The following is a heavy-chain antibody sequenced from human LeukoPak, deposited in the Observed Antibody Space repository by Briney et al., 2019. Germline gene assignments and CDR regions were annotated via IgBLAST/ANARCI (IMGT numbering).Heavy chain of an antibody. CDR1: GFTFSNYW. D-gene: IGHD3-10*01. CDR3: ARGRYYYGSGSYIF. V-gene: IGHV3-74*01. CDR2: IKSDGSST. Sequence: GGSLRLSCAASGFTFSNYWMRWVRQAPGKGLVWVSHIKSDGSSTSYADSVKGRFTISRDNAKNTLYLQMNSLRAEDTAVYYCARGRYYYGSGSYIFWGQGTLVTVSS. J-gene: IGHJ4*02.